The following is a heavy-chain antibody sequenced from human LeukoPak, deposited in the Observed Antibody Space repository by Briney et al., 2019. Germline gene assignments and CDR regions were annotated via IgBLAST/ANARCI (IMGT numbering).Heavy chain of an antibody. Sequence: SETLSLTCAVYGGSFTTYYGTWIRQPPGKGLEWIGEINLRGTTNYNPSLKSRVTISVDTSKNQFSLKLSSVTAADTAVYYCARGQNYYDSSGYYFYYFDYWGQGTLVTVSS. CDR3: ARGQNYYDSSGYYFYYFDY. V-gene: IGHV4-34*01. CDR2: INLRGTT. J-gene: IGHJ4*02. CDR1: GGSFTTYY. D-gene: IGHD3-22*01.